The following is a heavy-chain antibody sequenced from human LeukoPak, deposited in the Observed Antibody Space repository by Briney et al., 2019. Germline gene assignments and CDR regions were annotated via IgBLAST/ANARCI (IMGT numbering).Heavy chain of an antibody. CDR3: ARSPTVTTLFDY. CDR1: GGTFSSYA. CDR2: IIPIFDTA. J-gene: IGHJ4*02. Sequence: SVKVSCKASGGTFSSYAISWVRQAPGQGLEWMGGIIPIFDTANYAQKFQGRVTMTRDTSTSTVYMELSSLRSEDTAVYYCARSPTVTTLFDYWGQGTLVTVSS. D-gene: IGHD4-17*01. V-gene: IGHV1-69*05.